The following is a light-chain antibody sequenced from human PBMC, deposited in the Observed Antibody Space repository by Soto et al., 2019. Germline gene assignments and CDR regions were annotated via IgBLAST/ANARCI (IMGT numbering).Light chain of an antibody. CDR2: AAY. Sequence: DIQMTQSPSSLSPSVADRVTITCRASQGISTYLNWYQQKPGKAPKLLIYAAYSLQSGVPSRFSGSGSETDFTLTISRLEPEDFAVYYCKKYGSSPITVGQGTRLEIK. CDR3: KKYGSSPIT. V-gene: IGKV1-39*02. CDR1: QGISTY. J-gene: IGKJ5*01.